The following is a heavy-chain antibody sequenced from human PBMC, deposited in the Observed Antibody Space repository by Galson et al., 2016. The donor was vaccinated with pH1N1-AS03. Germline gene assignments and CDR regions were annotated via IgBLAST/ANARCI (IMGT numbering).Heavy chain of an antibody. CDR1: GYSFARYW. CDR2: IYPGDSDT. J-gene: IGHJ4*02. D-gene: IGHD6-13*01. CDR3: ARDAGTAYFDH. Sequence: QSGAEVKKPGESLKISCKGSGYSFARYWIGWVRQMPGKGLEWMGVIYPGDSDTRYSPSFQGLVTISVDKTFNTAYLQWGSLEASDTAMYYCARDAGTAYFDHWGQGTLVTVPS. V-gene: IGHV5-51*01.